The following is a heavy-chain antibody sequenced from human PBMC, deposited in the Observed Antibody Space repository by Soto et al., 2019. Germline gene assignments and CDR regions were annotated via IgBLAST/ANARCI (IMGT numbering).Heavy chain of an antibody. CDR3: GRDWGIAVAGFDY. CDR1: GFTFSSYA. V-gene: IGHV3-30-3*01. J-gene: IGHJ4*02. CDR2: ISYDGSNK. D-gene: IGHD6-19*01. Sequence: QVQLVESGGGVVQPGRSLRLSCAASGFTFSSYAMHWVRQAPGKGLEWVAVISYDGSNKYYADSVKGRFTISRDNSKNTLYLQMNSLRAEDTAVYYCGRDWGIAVAGFDYWGQGTLVTVSS.